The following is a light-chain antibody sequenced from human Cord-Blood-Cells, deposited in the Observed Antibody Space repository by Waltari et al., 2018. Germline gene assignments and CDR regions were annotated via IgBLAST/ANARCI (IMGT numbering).Light chain of an antibody. J-gene: IGKJ4*01. CDR3: QQYSSLLT. V-gene: IGKV3-20*01. Sequence: EIVLTQSPGTLSLSPGERATLSCRASQSVSSSYLAWYQQKPGQAPRLLIYGASSRATGSPDRFRGSGSGTDFTLTSSRLEPEDFAVYYCQQYSSLLTFGGGTKVEIK. CDR2: GAS. CDR1: QSVSSSY.